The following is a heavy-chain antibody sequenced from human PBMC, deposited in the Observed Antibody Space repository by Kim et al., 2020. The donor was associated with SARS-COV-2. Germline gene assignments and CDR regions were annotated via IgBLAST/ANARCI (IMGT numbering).Heavy chain of an antibody. V-gene: IGHV3-74*01. Sequence: SYAESVKGRFTSSRDNAKSTLYLQMNGLRAEYTAVYYCASGYFMGVAADYWGQGTLVTVSS. CDR3: ASGYFMGVAADY. J-gene: IGHJ4*02. D-gene: IGHD2-15*01.